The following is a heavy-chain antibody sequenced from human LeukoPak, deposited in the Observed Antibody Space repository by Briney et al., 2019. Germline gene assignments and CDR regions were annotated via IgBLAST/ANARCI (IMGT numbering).Heavy chain of an antibody. CDR3: ARVRPYSSSSSYFDY. Sequence: GGSLRLSCAASGFTFSSHWMTWVRQAPGKGLEWVASINQDGSERYYVDSVKGRFTISRDNAKNSLYLQMNSLRVEDTAVYYCARVRPYSSSSSYFDYWGQGTLVTVSS. CDR1: GFTFSSHW. V-gene: IGHV3-7*01. CDR2: INQDGSER. D-gene: IGHD6-6*01. J-gene: IGHJ4*02.